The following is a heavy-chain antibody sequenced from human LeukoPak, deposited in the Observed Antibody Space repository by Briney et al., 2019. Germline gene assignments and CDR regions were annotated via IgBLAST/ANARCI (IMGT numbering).Heavy chain of an antibody. CDR1: GGSISSGGYY. CDR3: AKSGSYYGSTSG. D-gene: IGHD3-10*01. Sequence: NPSETLSLTCTVSGGSISSGGYYWSWIRQHPGKGLEWIGYSYYSGSTNYNPSLKSRVTISLDTSKNQFSLKLTSVTAADTAVYYCAKSGSYYGSTSGWGQGTLVTVSP. CDR2: SYYSGST. V-gene: IGHV4-31*02. J-gene: IGHJ4*02.